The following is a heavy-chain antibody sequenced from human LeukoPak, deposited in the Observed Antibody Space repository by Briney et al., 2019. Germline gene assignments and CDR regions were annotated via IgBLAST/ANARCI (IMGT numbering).Heavy chain of an antibody. CDR1: GFTFSSYA. J-gene: IGHJ4*03. D-gene: IGHD2-21*01. CDR2: ISGSGGST. CDR3: GRDVEGPRAFDY. V-gene: IGHV3-23*01. Sequence: GGSLRLSCAASGFTFSSYAMSWVRQAPGKGLEWVSAISGSGGSTYYADSVKGRFAISRDNSKNTLYLQMNSLRDEDTAIYYCGRDVEGPRAFDYWGQGTMVTVSS.